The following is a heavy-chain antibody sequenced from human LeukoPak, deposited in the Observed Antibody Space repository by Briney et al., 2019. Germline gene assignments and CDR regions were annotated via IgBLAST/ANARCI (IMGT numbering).Heavy chain of an antibody. CDR2: IYYSGST. CDR1: GGSISSGGYY. Sequence: SETLSLTCTVSGGSISSGGYYWSWIRQHPGKGLEWIGYIYYSGSTYYNPSLKSRVTISVDTSKNQFSLKLSSVTAADTAVYYCARANWALYYFDYWGQGTLVTVSS. D-gene: IGHD7-27*01. CDR3: ARANWALYYFDY. V-gene: IGHV4-31*03. J-gene: IGHJ4*02.